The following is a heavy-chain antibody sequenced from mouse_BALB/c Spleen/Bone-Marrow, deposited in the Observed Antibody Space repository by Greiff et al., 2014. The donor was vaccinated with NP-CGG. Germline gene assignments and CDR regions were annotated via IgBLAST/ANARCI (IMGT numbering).Heavy chain of an antibody. J-gene: IGHJ2*01. CDR2: ISSGGNYT. CDR1: GFTFSSYA. D-gene: IGHD5-1-1*01. Sequence: EVQLQESGGGLVKPGGSLKLSCAASGFTFSSYAMSWIRQTPEKRLEWVATISSGGNYTYYPDSVKGRFTISRDNAKNTLYLQMSSLRSEDTAMYYCARPNTDYFDYWGQGTTLTVSS. V-gene: IGHV5-9-3*01. CDR3: ARPNTDYFDY.